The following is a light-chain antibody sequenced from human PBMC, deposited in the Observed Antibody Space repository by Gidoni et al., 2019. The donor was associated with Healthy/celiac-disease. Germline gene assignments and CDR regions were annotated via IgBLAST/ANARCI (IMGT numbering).Light chain of an antibody. Sequence: SAPTPPPSVSGSPGQSLTISCTGTSSDVGSYNLLAWYQQHPGKAPKLMIYEVSKRPSGVSNRFSGSKSGNTASLTISGLQAEDEADYYCCAYAGSSAYVFGTGTKVTVL. CDR2: EVS. J-gene: IGLJ1*01. CDR1: SSDVGSYNL. V-gene: IGLV2-23*02. CDR3: CAYAGSSAYV.